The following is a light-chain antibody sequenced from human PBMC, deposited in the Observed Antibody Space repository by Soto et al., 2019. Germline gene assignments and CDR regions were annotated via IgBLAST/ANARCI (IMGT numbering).Light chain of an antibody. J-gene: IGKJ1*01. CDR3: QQYDSYLT. V-gene: IGKV1-5*03. CDR1: QSISSW. CDR2: KAS. Sequence: DIQMTQSPSTLSASVGDRVTMTSRASQSISSWLAWYQMXPGKAPKVLIYKASSLESGVPSMLSGSGSGTEFTLTISSLPPDDFATDYCQQYDSYLTFGQGTKVDNK.